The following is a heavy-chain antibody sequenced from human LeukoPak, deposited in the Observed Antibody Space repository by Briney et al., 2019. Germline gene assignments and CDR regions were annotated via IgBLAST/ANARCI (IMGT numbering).Heavy chain of an antibody. J-gene: IGHJ5*02. CDR3: ARVTVAGRYNWFDP. CDR2: ISSSSSTI. Sequence: GGSLRLSCAASGFTFSTYNMNWVRQAPGKGLEWVSYISSSSSTIYYADSVKGRFTISRDNAKNSLYLQMNSLRAEDTAVYYCARVTVAGRYNWFDPWGQGTLVTVSS. D-gene: IGHD6-19*01. V-gene: IGHV3-48*04. CDR1: GFTFSTYN.